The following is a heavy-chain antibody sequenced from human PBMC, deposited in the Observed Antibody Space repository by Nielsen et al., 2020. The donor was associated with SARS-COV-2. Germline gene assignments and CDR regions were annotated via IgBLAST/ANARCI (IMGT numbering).Heavy chain of an antibody. V-gene: IGHV3-30-3*01. CDR1: VFTFSSYA. J-gene: IGHJ4*02. CDR3: AREDYYDSSGPDY. D-gene: IGHD3-22*01. Sequence: LSLTCAASVFTFSSYAMHWVRQAPGKGLEWVAVISYDGSNKYYADSVKGRFTISRDNSKNTLYLQMNSLRAEDTAVYYCAREDYYDSSGPDYWGQGTLVTVSS. CDR2: ISYDGSNK.